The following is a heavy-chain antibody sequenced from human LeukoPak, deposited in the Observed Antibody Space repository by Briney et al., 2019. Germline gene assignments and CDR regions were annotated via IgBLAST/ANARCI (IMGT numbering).Heavy chain of an antibody. CDR2: IYYIGDT. CDR1: GASISTSRDY. V-gene: IGHV4-39*07. Sequence: SETLSLTCTVSGASISTSRDYWGWIRQPPGKGLEWIGSIYYIGDTYYNPSLKSRVTMSLDMSKNQFSLKLNSVTAADTAVYYCAREGLLPAGTIDYWGQGTLVTVSS. D-gene: IGHD2-15*01. CDR3: AREGLLPAGTIDY. J-gene: IGHJ4*02.